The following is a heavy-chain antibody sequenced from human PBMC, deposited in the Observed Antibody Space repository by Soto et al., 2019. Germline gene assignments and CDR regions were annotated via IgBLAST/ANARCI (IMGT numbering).Heavy chain of an antibody. V-gene: IGHV3-53*01. J-gene: IGHJ4*02. Sequence: GGSLRLSCAASGFSVSNNYMSWVRQAPGKGLEWVSVIYSGGSTYYPDSVRGRFTISRDNSKNTLYLQINNLRAEDTAVYYCARQTKFYDSGSYIDYWGQGTLVTVSS. CDR1: GFSVSNNY. CDR2: IYSGGST. CDR3: ARQTKFYDSGSYIDY. D-gene: IGHD3-10*01.